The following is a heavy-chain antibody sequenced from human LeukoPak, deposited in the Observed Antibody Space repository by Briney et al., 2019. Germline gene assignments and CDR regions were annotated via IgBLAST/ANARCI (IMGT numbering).Heavy chain of an antibody. J-gene: IGHJ4*02. CDR1: GFLFSRHW. CDR2: IKEDGSEK. D-gene: IGHD1-14*01. Sequence: PGGSLRLSCAASGFLFSRHWMSWVCQAPGKGLEWVANIKEDGSEKYYVESMKGRFTISRDNVKNSLYLQINSLRAEDTAVYYCARDSFETDIDYWGQGTLVTVSS. V-gene: IGHV3-7*01. CDR3: ARDSFETDIDY.